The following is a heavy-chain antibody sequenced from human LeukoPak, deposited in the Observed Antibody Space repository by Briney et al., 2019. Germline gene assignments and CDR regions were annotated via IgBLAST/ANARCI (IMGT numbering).Heavy chain of an antibody. D-gene: IGHD5-12*01. Sequence: GGSLRLSCAASGFTFSSYGMHWVRQAPGKGLEWVAVISYDGSNKYYADSVKGRFTISRDNSKNTLYLQMNSLRAEDTAVYYCAEDRGYDYLVGIPDYWGQGTLVTVSS. CDR2: ISYDGSNK. CDR3: AEDRGYDYLVGIPDY. J-gene: IGHJ4*02. CDR1: GFTFSSYG. V-gene: IGHV3-30*18.